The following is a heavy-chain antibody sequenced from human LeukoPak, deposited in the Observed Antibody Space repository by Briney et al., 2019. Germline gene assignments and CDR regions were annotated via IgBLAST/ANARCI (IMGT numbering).Heavy chain of an antibody. V-gene: IGHV1-18*01. CDR3: ATASRSLPPYYYYYMDV. D-gene: IGHD2-2*01. Sequence: GASVKVSCKASGYTFTSYGISWVRQAPGQGLEWMGWISAYNGNTNYAQKLQGRVTMTTDTSTSTAYMELRSLRSDDTAVYYCATASRSLPPYYYYYMDVWGKGTTVTVSS. J-gene: IGHJ6*03. CDR1: GYTFTSYG. CDR2: ISAYNGNT.